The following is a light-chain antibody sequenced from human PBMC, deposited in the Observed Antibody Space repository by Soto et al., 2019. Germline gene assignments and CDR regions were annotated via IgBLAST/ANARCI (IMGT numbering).Light chain of an antibody. Sequence: EIVMTQSPATLSVSPGERATLSCRASQSVSSNLAWYQQKPGQAPRLLIYGASTRATGIPARFSGSGSGTEFTLTISSLPSEDFAVYYCQKYNNWPPFTFGPGTKVDIK. CDR3: QKYNNWPPFT. CDR2: GAS. V-gene: IGKV3-15*01. CDR1: QSVSSN. J-gene: IGKJ3*01.